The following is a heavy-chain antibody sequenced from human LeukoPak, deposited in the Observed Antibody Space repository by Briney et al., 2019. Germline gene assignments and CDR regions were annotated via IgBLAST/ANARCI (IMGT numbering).Heavy chain of an antibody. CDR1: GFTFSSYA. J-gene: IGHJ4*02. D-gene: IGHD4-11*01. V-gene: IGHV3-23*01. CDR3: AKYPRDYSNYYLDY. Sequence: PGGSLRLSCAASGFTFSSYAMSWVRQAPGKGLEWVSAISGSGGSTYYADSVKGRFTISRDNSKNTLYLQMNSLRAEETAVYYCAKYPRDYSNYYLDYWGQGTLVTVSS. CDR2: ISGSGGST.